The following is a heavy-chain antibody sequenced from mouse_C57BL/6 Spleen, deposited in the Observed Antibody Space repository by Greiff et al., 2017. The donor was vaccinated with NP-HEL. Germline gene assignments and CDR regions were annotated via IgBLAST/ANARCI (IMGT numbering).Heavy chain of an antibody. J-gene: IGHJ2*01. CDR1: GYAFSSSW. CDR3: ARGGYSLYYFDY. D-gene: IGHD2-3*01. CDR2: IHPGDGDT. Sequence: VQLQQSGPELVKPGASVKISCKASGYAFSSSWMNWVKQRPGKGLEWIGRIHPGDGDTNYNGKFKGKATLTADKSSSTAYMQLSSLTSEDSAVYFCARGGYSLYYFDYWGQGTTLTVSS. V-gene: IGHV1-82*01.